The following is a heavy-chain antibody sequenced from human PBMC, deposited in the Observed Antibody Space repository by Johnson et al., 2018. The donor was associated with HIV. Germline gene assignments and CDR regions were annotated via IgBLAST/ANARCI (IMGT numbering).Heavy chain of an antibody. CDR2: ISYDGSNK. CDR3: ARDEPYNLNAFDI. D-gene: IGHD5-24*01. V-gene: IGHV3-30-3*01. Sequence: QVQLVESGGGVVQPGRSLRLSCAASGFTFSSYAMHWVRQAPGKGLEWVAVISYDGSNKYYADSVKGRFTNSRDNSKNTLYLQMNSLRAEDTAVYYCARDEPYNLNAFDIWGQGTMVTVSS. CDR1: GFTFSSYA. J-gene: IGHJ3*02.